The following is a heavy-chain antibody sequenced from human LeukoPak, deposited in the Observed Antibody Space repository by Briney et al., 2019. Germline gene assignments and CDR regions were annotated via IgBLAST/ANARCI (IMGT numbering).Heavy chain of an antibody. Sequence: PSETLSLTCTVSGGSISSYYWSWIRQPPGKGLEWIGYIYYSGSTNYNPSLKSRVSISVDTSKNQFSLKLSSVTAADTAVYYCAREKVLRYFDWLFHAFDIWGQGTMVTVSS. CDR1: GGSISSYY. J-gene: IGHJ3*02. V-gene: IGHV4-59*01. CDR3: AREKVLRYFDWLFHAFDI. D-gene: IGHD3-9*01. CDR2: IYYSGST.